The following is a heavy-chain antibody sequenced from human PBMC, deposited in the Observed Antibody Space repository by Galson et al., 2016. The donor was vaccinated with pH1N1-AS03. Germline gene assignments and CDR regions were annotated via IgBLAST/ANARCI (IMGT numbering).Heavy chain of an antibody. CDR2: MNPSSGNT. V-gene: IGHV1-8*01. CDR1: GYTFTSYD. Sequence: SVKVSCKASGYTFTSYDINWVRQSTGRGLEWMGWMNPSSGNTGYAQKFQGRLTLTADDSTDAAYMELTSLTSEDTAIYYCARDRHSESSRRYFYESEHWGQGTLVIVSS. J-gene: IGHJ4*02. D-gene: IGHD5/OR15-5a*01. CDR3: ARDRHSESSRRYFYESEH.